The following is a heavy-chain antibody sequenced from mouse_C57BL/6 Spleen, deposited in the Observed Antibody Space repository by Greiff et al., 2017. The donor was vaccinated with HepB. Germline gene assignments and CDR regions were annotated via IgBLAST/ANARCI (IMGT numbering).Heavy chain of an antibody. CDR2: ISYDGSN. CDR1: GYSITSGYY. CDR3: ARGRPAMDY. V-gene: IGHV3-6*01. Sequence: EVQLKESGPGLVKPSQSLSLTCSVTGYSITSGYYWNWIRQFPGNKLEWMGYISYDGSNNYNPSLKNRISITRDTSKNQFFLKLNSVTTEDTATYYCARGRPAMDYWGQGTSVTVSS. J-gene: IGHJ4*01.